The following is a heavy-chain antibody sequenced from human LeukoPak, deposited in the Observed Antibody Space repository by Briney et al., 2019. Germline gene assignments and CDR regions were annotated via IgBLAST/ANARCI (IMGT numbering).Heavy chain of an antibody. CDR3: ARESGWYLNFQH. CDR1: GASISSGDYY. CDR2: IYYSGST. J-gene: IGHJ1*01. V-gene: IGHV4-30-4*01. Sequence: SETLSLTCTVSGASISSGDYYWSWIRQPPGKGLGWIGYIYYSGSTYYNPSLKSRVTISVDTSKNQFSLKLSSVTAADTAVYYCARESGWYLNFQHWGQGTLVTVSS. D-gene: IGHD6-19*01.